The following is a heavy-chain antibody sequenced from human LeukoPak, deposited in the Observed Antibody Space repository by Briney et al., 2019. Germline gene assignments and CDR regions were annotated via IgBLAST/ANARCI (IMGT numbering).Heavy chain of an antibody. V-gene: IGHV4-4*02. CDR2: IYHSGST. CDR1: GGSISSNDW. D-gene: IGHD1-26*01. J-gene: IGHJ4*02. Sequence: PSGTLSLTCAVSGGSISSNDWWTWVRQPPGKGLEWIGEIYHSGSTNYNPSLKSRVTISVDKSKNQFSLKLSSVTAADTAVYYCARVSSGATTVDYWGQGTLVTVSS. CDR3: ARVSSGATTVDY.